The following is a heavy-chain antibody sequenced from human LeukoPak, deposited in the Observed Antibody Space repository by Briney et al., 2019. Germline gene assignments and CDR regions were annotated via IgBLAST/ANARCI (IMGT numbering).Heavy chain of an antibody. CDR3: ARVSYVFDL. J-gene: IGHJ3*01. Sequence: GGSLRLSCAASGFTFSNYWMHWVRQAPGKGLVWVSRINKDGSSTDYLDSVRGRFTISRDNARNTLYLQMNSLRAEDTAVYYCARVSYVFDLWGQGTMVTVSS. V-gene: IGHV3-74*01. CDR1: GFTFSNYW. CDR2: INKDGSST.